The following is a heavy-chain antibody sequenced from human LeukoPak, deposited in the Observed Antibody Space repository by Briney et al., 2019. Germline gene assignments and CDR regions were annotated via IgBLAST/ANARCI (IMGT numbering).Heavy chain of an antibody. Sequence: PGRSLRLSCAASGFTFSNYAIHWVRQAPGKGLDWVAVVSFHGTDKFYADSVKGRFTISRDNSKNTLYLQMNSLIPEDTAVYYCARAVPSRQAIDYWGQGTLVTVSS. CDR3: ARAVPSRQAIDY. V-gene: IGHV3-30*04. J-gene: IGHJ4*02. CDR1: GFTFSNYA. CDR2: VSFHGTDK.